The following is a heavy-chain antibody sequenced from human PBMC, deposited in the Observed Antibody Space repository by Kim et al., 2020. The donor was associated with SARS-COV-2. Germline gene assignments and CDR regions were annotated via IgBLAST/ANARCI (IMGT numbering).Heavy chain of an antibody. V-gene: IGHV3-66*01. Sequence: NEDSVKGRSTNSRDNSKNTLYLQMNSLRAEDTAVYYCARDDYYGSGSYWGQGTLVTVSS. J-gene: IGHJ4*02. CDR3: ARDDYYGSGSY. D-gene: IGHD3-10*01.